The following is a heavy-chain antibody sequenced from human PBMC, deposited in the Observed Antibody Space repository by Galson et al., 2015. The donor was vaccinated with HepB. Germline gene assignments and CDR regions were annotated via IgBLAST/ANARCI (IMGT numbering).Heavy chain of an antibody. V-gene: IGHV7-4-1*02. CDR2: INTDTGKP. CDR3: ARDRTEDH. CDR1: GYTFTHYA. Sequence: SVKVSCKASGYTFTHYAINWVRQAPGQGLEWMGWINTDTGKPSYAQGFTGRFVFSLDTSVSTALLQINSLKAEDTAVYYCARDRTEDHWGQGTQVTVSA. J-gene: IGHJ4*02. D-gene: IGHD3/OR15-3a*01.